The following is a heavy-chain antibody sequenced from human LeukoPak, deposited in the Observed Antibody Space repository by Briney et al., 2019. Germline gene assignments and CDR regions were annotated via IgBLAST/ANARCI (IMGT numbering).Heavy chain of an antibody. Sequence: SETLSLTCTVSGGSISSYYWSWIRQPPGKGLEWIGYIYYSGSTNYNPSLKSRVTISVDRSKNQFSLKLSSVTAADTAVYYCARGALSMSDAFDIWGQGTMVTVSS. CDR1: GGSISSYY. CDR2: IYYSGST. CDR3: ARGALSMSDAFDI. J-gene: IGHJ3*02. D-gene: IGHD3-10*02. V-gene: IGHV4-59*12.